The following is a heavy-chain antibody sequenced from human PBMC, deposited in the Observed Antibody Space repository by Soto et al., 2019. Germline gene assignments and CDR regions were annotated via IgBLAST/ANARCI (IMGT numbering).Heavy chain of an antibody. J-gene: IGHJ6*02. D-gene: IGHD3-22*01. CDR2: ISGSGGST. V-gene: IGHV3-23*01. CDR1: GFTFSSYA. CDR3: AKGITMIVVVITHGMDV. Sequence: LRLSCAASGFTFSSYAMSWVRQAPEKGLEWVSAISGSGGSTYYADSVKGRFTISRDNSKNTLYLQMNSLRAEDTAVYYCAKGITMIVVVITHGMDVWGQGTTVTVSS.